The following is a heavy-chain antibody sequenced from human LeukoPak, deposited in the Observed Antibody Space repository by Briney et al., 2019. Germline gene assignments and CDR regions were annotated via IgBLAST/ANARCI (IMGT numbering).Heavy chain of an antibody. CDR1: GGSFGGYY. CDR2: INDSGST. J-gene: IGHJ4*02. D-gene: IGHD3-3*01. V-gene: IGHV4-34*01. CDR3: ARLSLKVLEWSPTKGKETHYFDY. Sequence: SETLSLTCAVYGGSFGGYYWSWIRQPPGKGLEWIGEINDSGSTNYIPSLKSRVTISVDKSKNQFSLKLSSVTAADTAVYYCARLSLKVLEWSPTKGKETHYFDYWGQGTLVTVSS.